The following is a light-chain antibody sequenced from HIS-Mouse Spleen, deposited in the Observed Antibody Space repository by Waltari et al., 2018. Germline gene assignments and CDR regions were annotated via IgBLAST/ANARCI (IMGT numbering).Light chain of an antibody. CDR2: EDS. CDR3: YSTDSSGNHRV. Sequence: SYELTQPPSVSVSPGQTARITCSGDALRKKYAYWYQQKSGQAPVLVIYEDSKRPPGIPERFSGSSSGTMATLTISGAQVEDEADYYCYSTDSSGNHRVFGGGTKLTVL. CDR1: ALRKKY. V-gene: IGLV3-10*01. J-gene: IGLJ2*01.